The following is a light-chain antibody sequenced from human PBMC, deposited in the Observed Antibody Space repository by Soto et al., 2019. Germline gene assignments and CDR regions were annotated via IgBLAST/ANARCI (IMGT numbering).Light chain of an antibody. V-gene: IGKV1-5*01. CDR2: DAS. Sequence: DIQMTQSPSTLSASIGDRVIITCRASQNINRWLAWYQQKPGKAPELLIYDASTLQSGVPSRFCGSGSGTEFTLTISSLQPDDLATYYCQQYHTSSHTFGQGAKLEIK. CDR3: QQYHTSSHT. CDR1: QNINRW. J-gene: IGKJ2*01.